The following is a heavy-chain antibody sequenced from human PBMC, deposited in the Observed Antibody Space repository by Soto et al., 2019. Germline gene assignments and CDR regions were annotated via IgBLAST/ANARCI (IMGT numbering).Heavy chain of an antibody. CDR3: AHVLVVVANYGMDV. J-gene: IGHJ6*02. CDR1: GFSLSTSGVG. CDR2: IYWDDDK. V-gene: IGHV2-5*02. Sequence: QITLKESGPTLVKPTQTLTLTCTSSGFSLSTSGVGVGWIRQPPGKALEWLALIYWDDDKRYSPSLTSRPTITKDTSKNQVVLTMTNMDPVDTATYYCAHVLVVVANYGMDVWGQGTTVTVSS. D-gene: IGHD2-15*01.